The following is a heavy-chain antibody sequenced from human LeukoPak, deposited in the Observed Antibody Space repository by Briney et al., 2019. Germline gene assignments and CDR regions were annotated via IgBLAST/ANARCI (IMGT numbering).Heavy chain of an antibody. CDR1: GYTFTSFY. CDR2: INPRGGSV. V-gene: IGHV1-46*01. D-gene: IGHD3-10*01. CDR3: ARDYHGSGSLTTFDY. Sequence: ASVKVSCKASGYTFTSFYMHWVRQAPGQGLEWMGIINPRGGSVTSAQKFQGRVTLTRDTSTSTVYMELSSLTSQDTAVYYCARDYHGSGSLTTFDYWGQGTLVTVSS. J-gene: IGHJ4*02.